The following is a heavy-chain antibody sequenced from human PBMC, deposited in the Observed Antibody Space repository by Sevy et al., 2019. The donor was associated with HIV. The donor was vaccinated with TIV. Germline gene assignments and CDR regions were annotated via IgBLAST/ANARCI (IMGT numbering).Heavy chain of an antibody. J-gene: IGHJ3*02. D-gene: IGHD6-19*01. CDR3: ARGVRIAVAGFGFDAFDI. CDR2: IKQDGSEK. V-gene: IGHV3-7*01. Sequence: GGSLRLSCAASGFTFSSYWMSWVRQAPGKGLEWVANIKQDGSEKYYVDSVKGRFTISRDNAKNSLYLQMNSLRAEDTAVYYCARGVRIAVAGFGFDAFDIWGQGTMVTVSS. CDR1: GFTFSSYW.